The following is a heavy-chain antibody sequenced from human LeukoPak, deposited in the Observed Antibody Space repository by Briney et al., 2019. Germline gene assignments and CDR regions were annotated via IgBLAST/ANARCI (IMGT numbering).Heavy chain of an antibody. V-gene: IGHV1-69*05. J-gene: IGHJ1*01. Sequence: SVKVSCKAAGGTFSSYAISWVRQAPGQGLEWMGRIIPVFGTANYAQKFQGRVTITTDESTSTAYMELSSLRSEDTAVCYCARELGGNGFQHWGQGTLVTVSS. D-gene: IGHD4-23*01. CDR2: IIPVFGTA. CDR3: ARELGGNGFQH. CDR1: GGTFSSYA.